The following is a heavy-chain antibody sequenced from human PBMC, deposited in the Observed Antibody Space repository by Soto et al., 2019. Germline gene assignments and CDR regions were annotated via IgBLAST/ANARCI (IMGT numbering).Heavy chain of an antibody. Sequence: SETLSLTCTVSGASISSSSYYWGWIRQPPGKGLEWIGYIYYSGSTNSNPSLKSRVTISTDTSMNQFSLKLSFVTPADTAVYYCVRGRDYAANWGQGTLVTVSS. CDR1: GASISSSSYY. CDR2: IYYSGST. J-gene: IGHJ4*02. D-gene: IGHD4-17*01. V-gene: IGHV4-61*05. CDR3: VRGRDYAAN.